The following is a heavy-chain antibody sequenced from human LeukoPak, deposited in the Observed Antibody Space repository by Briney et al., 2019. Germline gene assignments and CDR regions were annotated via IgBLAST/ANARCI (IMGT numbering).Heavy chain of an antibody. CDR3: AADRHYYDSSGYYYYFDY. CDR2: IVVGSGNT. J-gene: IGHJ4*02. D-gene: IGHD3-22*01. Sequence: SVKVSCKASGFTFTSSAVQWVRQARGQRLEWIGWIVVGSGNTNYAQEFQERVTITRDMSTSTAYMELSSLRSEDTAVYYCAADRHYYDSSGYYYYFDYWGQGTPVTVSS. V-gene: IGHV1-58*01. CDR1: GFTFTSSA.